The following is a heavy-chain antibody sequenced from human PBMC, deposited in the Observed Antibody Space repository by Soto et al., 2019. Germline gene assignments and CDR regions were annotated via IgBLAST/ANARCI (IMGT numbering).Heavy chain of an antibody. J-gene: IGHJ4*02. CDR3: ARTTTRGGSGWSDY. Sequence: QVQLVQSGAEVKKPGASVKVSCKASGYTFTSYDINWVRQATGQGLEWMGWMNPNRGNTGYAQKFQGRVTMTRNTSISTDYMELSSLRSEDTAVYYCARTTTRGGSGWSDYWGQGTLVTVSS. V-gene: IGHV1-8*01. CDR2: MNPNRGNT. D-gene: IGHD6-19*01. CDR1: GYTFTSYD.